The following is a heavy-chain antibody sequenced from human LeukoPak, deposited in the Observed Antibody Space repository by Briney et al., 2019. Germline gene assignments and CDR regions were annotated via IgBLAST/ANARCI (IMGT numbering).Heavy chain of an antibody. D-gene: IGHD3-22*01. CDR3: ARHAITYYYDSSGYYSYFDY. V-gene: IGHV4-4*07. Sequence: SETLSLTCTVSGGSISSYYWSWIRQPAGKGLEWIGRIYTSGSTNYNPSLKSRVTMSVDTSKNQFSLKLSSVTAADTAVYYCARHAITYYYDSSGYYSYFDYWGQGTLVTVSS. J-gene: IGHJ4*02. CDR2: IYTSGST. CDR1: GGSISSYY.